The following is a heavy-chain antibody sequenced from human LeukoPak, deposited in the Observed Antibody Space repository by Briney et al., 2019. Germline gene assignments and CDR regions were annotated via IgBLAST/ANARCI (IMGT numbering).Heavy chain of an antibody. Sequence: SETLSLTCTVSGGSISTYYWSWIRQPPGKGLEWIGHIYYSGSTNYNPSLKSRVTIAVDTSKNHFSLKLSSVTAADTAVYYCTGNYDSSGYTTFGYWGRGTLVTVSS. V-gene: IGHV4-59*01. CDR3: TGNYDSSGYTTFGY. D-gene: IGHD3-22*01. CDR1: GGSISTYY. CDR2: IYYSGST. J-gene: IGHJ4*02.